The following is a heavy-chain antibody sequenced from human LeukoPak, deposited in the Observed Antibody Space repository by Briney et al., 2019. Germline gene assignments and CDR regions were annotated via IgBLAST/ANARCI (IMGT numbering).Heavy chain of an antibody. J-gene: IGHJ4*02. V-gene: IGHV3-15*01. CDR2: SISKADGGTI. Sequence: GGSLRLSCAASGFIFNNAWMSWVRQAPGKGLEWVGRSISKADGGTIDYAAPVKGRFTISRDDLKTTLYLQMNSLKIEDTAVYYCTTNHFSWGQGTLVTVSS. CDR1: GFIFNNAW. D-gene: IGHD3-3*02. CDR3: TTNHFS.